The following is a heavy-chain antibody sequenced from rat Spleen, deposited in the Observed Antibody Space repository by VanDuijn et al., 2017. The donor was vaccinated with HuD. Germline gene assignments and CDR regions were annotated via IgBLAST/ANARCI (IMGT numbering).Heavy chain of an antibody. CDR1: GFTFSDSY. CDR2: ISPSGGSA. V-gene: IGHV5-25*01. J-gene: IGHJ3*01. D-gene: IGHD1-5*01. Sequence: EVQLVESGGGLVQPGRSMKLSCVASGFTFSDSYMAWVRQAPTKGLEWVASISPSGGSAYFPDSVKGRFTVSRDNAKSIQYLQMDSLRSEDTATYYCATGYYSAYTQSKSPFNWFTYWGQGTLVTVSS. CDR3: ATGYYSAYTQSKSPFNWFTY.